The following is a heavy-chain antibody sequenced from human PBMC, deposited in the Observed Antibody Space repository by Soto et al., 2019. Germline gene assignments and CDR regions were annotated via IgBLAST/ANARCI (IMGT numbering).Heavy chain of an antibody. D-gene: IGHD3-9*01. CDR2: IYWDDDK. V-gene: IGHV2-5*02. CDR1: GFSLSTSGVG. Sequence: QITLKESGPSLVKPTQTLTLTCTFSGFSLSTSGVGVGWIRQPPGKALEWVTLIYWDDDKRYSRSLKSRITITKDAYKSQVVLTMRNMDPVDTETYYCARHSPSGYNDAFDIWGQGTMVTVSS. CDR3: ARHSPSGYNDAFDI. J-gene: IGHJ3*02.